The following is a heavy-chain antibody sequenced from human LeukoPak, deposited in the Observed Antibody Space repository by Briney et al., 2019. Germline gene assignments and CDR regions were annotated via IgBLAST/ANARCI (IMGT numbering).Heavy chain of an antibody. Sequence: GGSLRLSCAASGFTFSDYYMSWIRQAPGKGLEWVSYISSSGSTIYYADSVKGRFTISRDNAKNSLYLQMNSLRAEDTAAYYCARSVDDFWSGYYGNWFDPWGQGTLVTVSS. CDR1: GFTFSDYY. D-gene: IGHD3-3*01. J-gene: IGHJ5*02. V-gene: IGHV3-11*04. CDR3: ARSVDDFWSGYYGNWFDP. CDR2: ISSSGSTI.